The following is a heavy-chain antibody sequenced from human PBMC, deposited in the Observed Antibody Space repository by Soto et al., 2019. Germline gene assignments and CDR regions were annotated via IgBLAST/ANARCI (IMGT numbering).Heavy chain of an antibody. J-gene: IGHJ5*02. V-gene: IGHV4-39*01. D-gene: IGHD6-19*01. CDR3: ARGVGGSGLNWFDP. CDR1: GGSISSSSYY. CDR2: IYYSGCT. Sequence: PSETLSLTCTVSGGSISSSSYYWGWIRQPPGKGLEWIGSIYYSGCTYYNPSLKSRVTISVDTSKNQFSLKLSSVTAADTAVYYCARGVGGSGLNWFDPWGQGTLVTVSS.